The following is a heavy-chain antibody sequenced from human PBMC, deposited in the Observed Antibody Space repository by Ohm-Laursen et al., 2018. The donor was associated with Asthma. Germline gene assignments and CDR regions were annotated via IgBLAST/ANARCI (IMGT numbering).Heavy chain of an antibody. CDR1: GFTFNSYA. CDR3: ARIGPEWELPGREYSLHH. J-gene: IGHJ1*01. D-gene: IGHD1-26*01. V-gene: IGHV3-23*01. CDR2: ISASGHAT. Sequence: SLRLSCSASGFTFNSYAMSWVRQAPGKGLEWVSGISASGHATYDADSVKGRFTISRDKSKQTLYLQMNSLRAEDTALYYCARIGPEWELPGREYSLHHWGEGTLVTVSS.